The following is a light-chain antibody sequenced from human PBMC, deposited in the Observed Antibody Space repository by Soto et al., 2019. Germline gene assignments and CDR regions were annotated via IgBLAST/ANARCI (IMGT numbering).Light chain of an antibody. Sequence: DIVMTQSPLSLPVTPGEPASISCRSSQSLLHSNGYNYLDWYLQKPGQSPQLLIYLGSNRASGVPDRFSGSGSGTEFTLKISRVEAEDVGVYYCMQALQNWTFGQATKVEIK. CDR2: LGS. J-gene: IGKJ1*01. CDR3: MQALQNWT. V-gene: IGKV2-28*01. CDR1: QSLLHSNGYNY.